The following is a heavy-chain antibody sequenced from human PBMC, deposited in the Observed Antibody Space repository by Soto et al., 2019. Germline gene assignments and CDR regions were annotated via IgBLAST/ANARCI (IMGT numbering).Heavy chain of an antibody. CDR1: GFTFSDYY. Sequence: GGSLRLSCAASGFTFSDYYMSWIRQAPGKGLEWVSYISSSGSTIYYADSVKGRFTISRDNAKNSLYLQMNSLRAEDTAVYYCARDIGYCSGGSCYSAGSPYFDYWGQGTLVTVSS. D-gene: IGHD2-15*01. CDR2: ISSSGSTI. J-gene: IGHJ4*02. V-gene: IGHV3-11*01. CDR3: ARDIGYCSGGSCYSAGSPYFDY.